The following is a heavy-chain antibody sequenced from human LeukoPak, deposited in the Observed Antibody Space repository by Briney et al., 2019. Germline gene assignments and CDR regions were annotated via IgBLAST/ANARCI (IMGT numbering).Heavy chain of an antibody. CDR2: MNPNSGNT. V-gene: IGHV1-8*01. CDR3: ARVEWELLYYYGMDV. D-gene: IGHD1-26*01. CDR1: GYTFTSYD. Sequence: ASVKVSCKASGYTFTSYDINWVRQATGQGLEWMGWMNPNSGNTGYAQKFQGRVTMTRNTSISTAYMELSSLRSEDTAAYYCARVEWELLYYYGMDVWGQGTTVTVSS. J-gene: IGHJ6*02.